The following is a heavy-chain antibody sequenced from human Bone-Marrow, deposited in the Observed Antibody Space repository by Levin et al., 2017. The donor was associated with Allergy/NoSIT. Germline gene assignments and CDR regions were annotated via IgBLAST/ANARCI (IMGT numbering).Heavy chain of an antibody. CDR3: ARGSGSWIVVVGGFDL. J-gene: IGHJ4*02. D-gene: IGHD3-22*01. CDR2: IIPVFDAP. V-gene: IGHV1-69*13. Sequence: SVKVSCKASGGTFSNYPIHWVRQAPGQGLEWLGGIIPVFDAPNYAQKFQGRVTITADASTSTAYMELSSLRSKDTALYFCARGSGSWIVVVGGFDLWGQGTLVTVSS. CDR1: GGTFSNYP.